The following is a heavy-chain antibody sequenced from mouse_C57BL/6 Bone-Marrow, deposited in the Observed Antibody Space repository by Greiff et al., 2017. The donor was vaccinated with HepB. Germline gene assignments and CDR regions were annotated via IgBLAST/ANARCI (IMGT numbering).Heavy chain of an antibody. CDR1: GFTFSDYG. Sequence: EVKLVESGGGLVKPGGSLKLSCAASGFTFSDYGMHWVRQAPEKGLEWVAYISSGSSTIYYAVTVKGRFTISRDNAKNTLFLQMTSLRSEDTAMYYCARPELGHFDYWGQGTTLTVSS. CDR2: ISSGSSTI. J-gene: IGHJ2*01. D-gene: IGHD4-1*01. CDR3: ARPELGHFDY. V-gene: IGHV5-17*01.